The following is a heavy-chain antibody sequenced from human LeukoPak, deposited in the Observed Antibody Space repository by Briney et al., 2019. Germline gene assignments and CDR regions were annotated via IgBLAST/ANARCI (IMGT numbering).Heavy chain of an antibody. V-gene: IGHV4-39*01. D-gene: IGHD2-15*01. J-gene: IGHJ3*02. CDR2: INHSGST. CDR1: GGSISSSSYY. CDR3: ARHGGSYAFDI. Sequence: PSETLSLTCTVSGGSISSSSYYWSWIRQPPGKGLEWIGEINHSGSTNYNPSLKSRVTISVDTSKNQFSLKLSSVTAADTAVYYCARHGGSYAFDIWGQGTMVTVSS.